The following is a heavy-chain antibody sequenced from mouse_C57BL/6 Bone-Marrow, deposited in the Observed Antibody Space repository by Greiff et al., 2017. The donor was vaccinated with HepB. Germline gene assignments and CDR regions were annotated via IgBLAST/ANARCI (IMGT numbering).Heavy chain of an antibody. V-gene: IGHV1-61*01. CDR3: ASAGCYRAAYRAMDY. J-gene: IGHJ4*01. D-gene: IGHD2-12*01. Sequence: QVQLQQPGAELVRPGSSVKLSCKASGYTFTSYWMDWVKQRPGQGLEWIGNIYPSDSETHYNQKFKGKATLTVDKPSSTAYMQLSSLTSEDSAVYYCASAGCYRAAYRAMDYWGQGTSVTVSS. CDR1: GYTFTSYW. CDR2: IYPSDSET.